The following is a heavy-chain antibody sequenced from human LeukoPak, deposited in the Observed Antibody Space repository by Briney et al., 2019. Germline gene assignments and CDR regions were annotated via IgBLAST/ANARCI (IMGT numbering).Heavy chain of an antibody. J-gene: IGHJ4*02. D-gene: IGHD6-19*01. CDR2: IWYDGSNK. Sequence: GRSLRLSCAASGFNFRSYGMHWVRQAPGKGLEWVAIIWYDGSNKYHADSVKGRFTISRDNSKNMLFLQMDSLRAEDTAVYYCARSHPGTTVDGYWGQGTLVTVSS. V-gene: IGHV3-33*01. CDR3: ARSHPGTTVDGY. CDR1: GFNFRSYG.